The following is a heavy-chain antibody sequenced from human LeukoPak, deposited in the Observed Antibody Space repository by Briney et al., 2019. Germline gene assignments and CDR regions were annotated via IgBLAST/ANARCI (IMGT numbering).Heavy chain of an antibody. CDR3: AGEGVLNHQGGDAFDI. CDR1: GYSFTSYW. Sequence: GESLKISCKGSGYSFTSYWIGWVRQMPGKGLEWMGIIYPGDSDTRYSPSFQGQVTISADKSISTAYLQWSSLKASDTAMYYCAGEGVLNHQGGDAFDIWGQGTMVTVSS. D-gene: IGHD1-14*01. CDR2: IYPGDSDT. J-gene: IGHJ3*02. V-gene: IGHV5-51*01.